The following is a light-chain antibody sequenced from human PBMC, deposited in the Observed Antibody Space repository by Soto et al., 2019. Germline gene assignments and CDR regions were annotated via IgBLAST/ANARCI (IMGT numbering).Light chain of an antibody. CDR3: QQYGSSPPWT. V-gene: IGKV3-20*01. Sequence: IVLTQSPGTLSLSPGERATLSCRASQCVSSSYLAWYQQKPGQAPRLLIYGASSRATCIPDRFSGSGSGTDFTLTISRLEPEDFAVYYCQQYGSSPPWTFGQGTKVDIK. J-gene: IGKJ1*01. CDR1: QCVSSSY. CDR2: GAS.